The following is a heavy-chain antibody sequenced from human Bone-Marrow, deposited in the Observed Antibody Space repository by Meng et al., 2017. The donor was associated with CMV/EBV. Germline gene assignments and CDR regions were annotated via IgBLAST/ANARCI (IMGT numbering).Heavy chain of an antibody. Sequence: GSLRLSCAVYGGSFSGYYWSWIRQPPGKGLEWIGEINHSESTNYNPSLKSRVTISVDTSKNQFSLKLSSVTAADTAVYYCARDGLYGSGDYGVDDWGQGTTVTVSS. J-gene: IGHJ6*02. D-gene: IGHD3-10*01. CDR3: ARDGLYGSGDYGVDD. CDR1: GGSFSGYY. CDR2: INHSEST. V-gene: IGHV4-34*01.